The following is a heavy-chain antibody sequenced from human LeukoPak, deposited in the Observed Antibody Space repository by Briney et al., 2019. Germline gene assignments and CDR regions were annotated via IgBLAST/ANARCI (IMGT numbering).Heavy chain of an antibody. D-gene: IGHD2-2*01. J-gene: IGHJ3*02. Sequence: PSETLSLTCTVSGSISSYYWSWIRQPPGKGLEWIGYIYTSGSTNYNPSLKSRVTIPVDTSKNQFSLDLSSVTAADTAVYYCARQKCTSTSCLTKNAFDIWSQGTMVTVSS. CDR2: IYTSGST. CDR1: GSISSYY. CDR3: ARQKCTSTSCLTKNAFDI. V-gene: IGHV4-4*09.